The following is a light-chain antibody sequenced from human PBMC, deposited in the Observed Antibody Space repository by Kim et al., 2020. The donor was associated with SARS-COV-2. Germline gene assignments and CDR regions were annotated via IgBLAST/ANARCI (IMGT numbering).Light chain of an antibody. Sequence: SASVGDRVTITCRASQSTSSYLNWYQQKPGKAPNLLIYAASSLQSGVPSRFSGSGSGTDFTLTISNLQPEDFATYYCQQSYSTPYTFGQGTKLEI. CDR3: QQSYSTPYT. J-gene: IGKJ2*01. CDR1: QSTSSY. CDR2: AAS. V-gene: IGKV1-39*01.